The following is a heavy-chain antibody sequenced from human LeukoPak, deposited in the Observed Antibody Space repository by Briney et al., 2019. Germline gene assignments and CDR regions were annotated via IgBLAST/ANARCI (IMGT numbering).Heavy chain of an antibody. CDR2: IYPGDSDI. CDR1: GYTFSSYW. Sequence: GESLKISCKGSGYTFSSYWIGWVRQMPGKRLEWMGIIYPGDSDIRYSPSFQGQVTISADKSISTAYLQWSSLKASDTAIYYCARRYLISSSGLDYFDYWGQGTLVTVSS. J-gene: IGHJ4*02. D-gene: IGHD6-6*01. V-gene: IGHV5-51*01. CDR3: ARRYLISSSGLDYFDY.